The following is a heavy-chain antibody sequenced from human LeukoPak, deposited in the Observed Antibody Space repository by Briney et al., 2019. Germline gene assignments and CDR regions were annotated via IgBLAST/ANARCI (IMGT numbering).Heavy chain of an antibody. J-gene: IGHJ4*02. V-gene: IGHV4-38-2*02. CDR3: AREGPLCGGDCWYFDY. D-gene: IGHD2-21*02. Sequence: SETLSLTCTVSGYSISSGYYWGWIRQPPGKGLEWIGSNYHSGSTYYNPSLKSRVTISVDTSKNQFSLKLSSVTAADTAVYYCAREGPLCGGDCWYFDYWGQGTLVTVSS. CDR1: GYSISSGYY. CDR2: NYHSGST.